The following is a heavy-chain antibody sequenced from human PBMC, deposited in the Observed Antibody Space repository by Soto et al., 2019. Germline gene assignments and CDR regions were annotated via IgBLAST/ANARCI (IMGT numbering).Heavy chain of an antibody. J-gene: IGHJ4*02. Sequence: QVQLQQWGAGLLKPSETLSLTCAVYGGSFSGYYWSWIRQPPGKGLEWIGEINHSGSTNYNPSLKRRVTISVDTSKNQFSLKLSSVTAADTAVYYCARRRGVHRIAVAGKGTVDYWGQGTLVTVSS. V-gene: IGHV4-34*01. D-gene: IGHD6-19*01. CDR3: ARRRGVHRIAVAGKGTVDY. CDR2: INHSGST. CDR1: GGSFSGYY.